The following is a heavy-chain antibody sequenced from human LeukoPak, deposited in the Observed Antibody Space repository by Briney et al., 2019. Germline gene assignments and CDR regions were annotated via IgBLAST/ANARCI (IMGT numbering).Heavy chain of an antibody. D-gene: IGHD6-19*01. Sequence: KASETLSLTGTVPGGSISSYYWSWSRQPPGKGLEWSGYINYSGSTKYNTSLKSRVPISVATSTNQFSLKVSSLTAADTAFYYCASHPSSTGLHYFDYWGQGTLVTVSS. CDR1: GGSISSYY. J-gene: IGHJ4*02. CDR2: INYSGST. CDR3: ASHPSSTGLHYFDY. V-gene: IGHV4-59*08.